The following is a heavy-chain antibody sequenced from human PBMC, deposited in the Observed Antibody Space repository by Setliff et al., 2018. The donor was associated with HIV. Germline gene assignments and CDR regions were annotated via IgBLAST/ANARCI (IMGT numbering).Heavy chain of an antibody. D-gene: IGHD1-26*01. CDR1: GFIFSKYA. V-gene: IGHV3-23*01. Sequence: TGGSLRLSCAASGFIFSKYAMSWVRQAPGKGLEWVSAITHNGANTYCANSVKGRFTISRDNSRNTLYLQMNSLRVEDTAVYYCAKLSGGSFYVNLYYYMDVWGKGTTVTVSS. CDR2: ITHNGANT. J-gene: IGHJ6*03. CDR3: AKLSGGSFYVNLYYYMDV.